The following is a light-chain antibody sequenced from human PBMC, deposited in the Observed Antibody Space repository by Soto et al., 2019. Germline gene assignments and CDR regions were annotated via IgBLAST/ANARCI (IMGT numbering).Light chain of an antibody. Sequence: EIVLTQSPATLSLSPGERATLSCRASQSVSSYLAWYQRKPGQAPRLLIYDASNRATGIPARFSGSGSGTDFTLTISSLEPEDFAVYYCQQRSNWRTFGGGTKVDIK. J-gene: IGKJ4*01. CDR1: QSVSSY. V-gene: IGKV3-11*01. CDR3: QQRSNWRT. CDR2: DAS.